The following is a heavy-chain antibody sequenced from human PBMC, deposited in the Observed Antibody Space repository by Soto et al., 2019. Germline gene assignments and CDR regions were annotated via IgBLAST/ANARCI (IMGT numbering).Heavy chain of an antibody. D-gene: IGHD6-13*01. CDR2: INHSGST. CDR3: ARGGGIAAAALYFYY. V-gene: IGHV4-34*01. J-gene: IGHJ4*02. Sequence: QVQLQQWGAGLLKPSETLSLTCAVYGGSFSGYYWSWIRQPPGKGLEWIGEINHSGSTNYNPSLKSRVTISVDTSKNQVSLKLSSVTAADTAVYYCARGGGIAAAALYFYYWGQVTLVTVSS. CDR1: GGSFSGYY.